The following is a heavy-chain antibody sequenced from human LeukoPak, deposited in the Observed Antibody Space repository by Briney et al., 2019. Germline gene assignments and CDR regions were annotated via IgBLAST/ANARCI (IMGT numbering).Heavy chain of an antibody. CDR3: ARGPYWDFDY. CDR1: GYSISSGYY. J-gene: IGHJ4*02. CDR2: IYHSGST. D-gene: IGHD2-8*02. Sequence: SETLSLTCTVSGYSISSGYYWGWIRQPPGKGLEWIGSIYHSGSTYYNPSLKSRVTISVDTSKNQFSLKLISVTAADTAVYYCARGPYWDFDYWGQGILVTVSS. V-gene: IGHV4-38-2*02.